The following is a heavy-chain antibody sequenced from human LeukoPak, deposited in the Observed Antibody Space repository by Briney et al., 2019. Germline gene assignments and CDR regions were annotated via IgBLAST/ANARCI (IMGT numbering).Heavy chain of an antibody. Sequence: GGSLRLSCAASGFTFSSYAMSWVRQAPGKGLEWVSGISGSGDSKYYSESVKGRFTISRDNSKNTLYLQMNSLRAEDTAVYYCAKGGYYGSGSTSHFDYWGQGTLVTVSS. CDR2: ISGSGDSK. CDR1: GFTFSSYA. V-gene: IGHV3-23*01. CDR3: AKGGYYGSGSTSHFDY. J-gene: IGHJ4*02. D-gene: IGHD3-10*01.